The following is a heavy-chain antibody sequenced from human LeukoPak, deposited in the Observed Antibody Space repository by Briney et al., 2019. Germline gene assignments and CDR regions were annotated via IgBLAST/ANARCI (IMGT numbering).Heavy chain of an antibody. CDR2: IYYSGST. Sequence: SETLSLTCAVYGGSFSGYYWSWIRQPPGKGLEWIGYIYYSGSTNYNPSLKSRVTISVDTSKNQFSLKLSSVTAADTAVYYCARGRWLQSLLFDYWGQGTLVTVSS. CDR1: GGSFSGYY. J-gene: IGHJ4*02. V-gene: IGHV4-59*01. D-gene: IGHD5-24*01. CDR3: ARGRWLQSLLFDY.